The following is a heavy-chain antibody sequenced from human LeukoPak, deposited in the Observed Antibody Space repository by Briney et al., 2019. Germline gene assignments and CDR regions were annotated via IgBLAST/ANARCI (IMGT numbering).Heavy chain of an antibody. CDR2: ISTTGSTT. V-gene: IGHV3-23*01. CDR1: GFTFSSYA. CDR3: ATYDLWTTYYTFQY. J-gene: IGHJ4*02. D-gene: IGHD3-3*01. Sequence: GGSLRLSCAASGFTFSSYAMSWVRQAPGKGLEWVSSISTTGSTTYYADSVRGRFSISRDNSLNTLSLQMDSLTAADTAVYSCATYDLWTTYYTFQYWGQGTLVSVSS.